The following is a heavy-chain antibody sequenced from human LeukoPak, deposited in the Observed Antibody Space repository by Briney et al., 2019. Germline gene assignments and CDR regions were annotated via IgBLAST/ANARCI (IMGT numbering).Heavy chain of an antibody. Sequence: GGSLRLSCAASGFILSDYYMSWIRQAPGKGLEWVAYISTNDRTTYYADSVKGRFTISRDNAKNSLYLQMNSLRAEDTAVYYCARDYYDILTGYYNVPFDYWGQGTLVTVSS. CDR1: GFILSDYY. D-gene: IGHD3-9*01. CDR3: ARDYYDILTGYYNVPFDY. V-gene: IGHV3-11*04. CDR2: ISTNDRTT. J-gene: IGHJ4*02.